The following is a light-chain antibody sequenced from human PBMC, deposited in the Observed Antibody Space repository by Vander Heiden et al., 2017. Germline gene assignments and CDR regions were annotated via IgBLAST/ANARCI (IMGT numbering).Light chain of an antibody. CDR1: QNIKND. J-gene: IGKJ1*01. Sequence: DIQMTQSPSSLSASVGDSVTLTCRPSQNIKNDLAWYQQKPGKPPQRLSYAASTVQSGVPSRFSGSGSETEFTLTISSLQPEDFATYYCLQYNTYPRTFGQGTKVEI. CDR2: AAS. CDR3: LQYNTYPRT. V-gene: IGKV1-17*01.